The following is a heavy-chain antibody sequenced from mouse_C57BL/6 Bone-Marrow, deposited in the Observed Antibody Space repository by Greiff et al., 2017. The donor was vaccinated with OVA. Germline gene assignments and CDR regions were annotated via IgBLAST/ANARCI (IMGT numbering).Heavy chain of an antibody. D-gene: IGHD2-2*01. V-gene: IGHV14-4*01. Sequence: EVKLQESGAELVRPGASVKLSCTASGFNIKDDHMHWVKQRPEQGLEWIGWIDPENGDTEYASKFQGKATITADTSSNTAYLQLSSLTSEDTAVYYCDLLWLRFCAMDYWGQGTSVTVSS. CDR3: DLLWLRFCAMDY. J-gene: IGHJ4*01. CDR1: GFNIKDDH. CDR2: IDPENGDT.